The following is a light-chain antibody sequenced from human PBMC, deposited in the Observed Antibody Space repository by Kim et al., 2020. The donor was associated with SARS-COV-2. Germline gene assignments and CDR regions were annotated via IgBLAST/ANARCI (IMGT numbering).Light chain of an antibody. CDR1: KSGSSSY. Sequence: SPGGRCATFCSAGKSGSSSYLVWYQQKPGKRPRLLIDGASSRATGIADRFSGSGSGTEFTLTISRLEPEDFAVYYCQQYDRFPWTFGQGTKVDIK. CDR3: QQYDRFPWT. CDR2: GAS. J-gene: IGKJ1*01. V-gene: IGKV3-20*01.